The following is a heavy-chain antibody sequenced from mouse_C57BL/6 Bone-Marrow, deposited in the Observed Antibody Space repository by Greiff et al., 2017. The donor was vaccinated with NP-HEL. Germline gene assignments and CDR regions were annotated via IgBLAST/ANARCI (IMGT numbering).Heavy chain of an antibody. V-gene: IGHV1-81*01. Sequence: VQLQQSGAELARPGASVKLSCKASGYTFTSYGISWVKQRTGQGLEWIGEIYPRSGNTYYNEKFKGKATLTADKSSSTAYMELRSLTSEDSAVYFCARSGWYRKGYYAMDYWGQGTSVTVSS. CDR3: ARSGWYRKGYYAMDY. D-gene: IGHD1-1*02. CDR2: IYPRSGNT. CDR1: GYTFTSYG. J-gene: IGHJ4*01.